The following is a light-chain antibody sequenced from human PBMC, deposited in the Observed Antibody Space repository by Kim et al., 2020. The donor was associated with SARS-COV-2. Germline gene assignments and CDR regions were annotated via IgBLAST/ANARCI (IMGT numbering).Light chain of an antibody. Sequence: STRLASVEDSFIINCRASQSIGMWLACYQQKPGKAPKLLLSMASCLQIGVPSRCSCSGSGTQFPLSASCLQPDDFGPYFCQQYAHYFGQGTKLEI. CDR3: QQYAHY. J-gene: IGKJ2*01. CDR2: MAS. V-gene: IGKV1-5*03. CDR1: QSIGMW.